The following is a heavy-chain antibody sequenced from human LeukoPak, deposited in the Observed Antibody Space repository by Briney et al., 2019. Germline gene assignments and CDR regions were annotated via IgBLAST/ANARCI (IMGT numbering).Heavy chain of an antibody. V-gene: IGHV3-9*01. D-gene: IGHD6-13*01. Sequence: GRSLRLSCAASGFTFDDYAMHWVRQAPGKGLEWVSGISWNSGSIGYADSVKGRFAISRDNAKNSLYLQMNSLRAEDTALYYCAKDRIAAGNWGQGTLVTVSS. CDR3: AKDRIAAGN. J-gene: IGHJ4*02. CDR1: GFTFDDYA. CDR2: ISWNSGSI.